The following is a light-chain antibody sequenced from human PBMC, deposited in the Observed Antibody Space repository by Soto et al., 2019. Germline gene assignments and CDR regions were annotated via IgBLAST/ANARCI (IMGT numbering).Light chain of an antibody. V-gene: IGKV1-5*01. CDR2: AAS. CDR3: LQQNGYPLT. CDR1: QSFSTW. J-gene: IGKJ4*01. Sequence: DIQMTQSPSTLSASVGDRVTITCRASQSFSTWLAWYQTQTGKAPKLLIYAASSLQSGVPSRVRGIGSGTAVTLTISSLQPEEWATYYGLQQNGYPLTFGGGTKVDIK.